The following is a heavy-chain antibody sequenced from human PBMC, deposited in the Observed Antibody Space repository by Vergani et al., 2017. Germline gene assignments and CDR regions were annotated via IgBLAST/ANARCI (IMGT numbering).Heavy chain of an antibody. J-gene: IGHJ3*02. D-gene: IGHD2-15*01. CDR2: IYPGDSDT. CDR1: GYSFTSYW. CDR3: ARPEDYWSGGSCYSSDAFDI. Sequence: EVQLVQSGAEVKKPGESLKISCKGSGYSFTSYWIGWVRQMPGKGLEWMGSIYPGDSDTRYSPTFQGKVTISADKSISTAYLQWSSLKASDTAMYYCARPEDYWSGGSCYSSDAFDIWGQGTMVTVSS. V-gene: IGHV5-51*03.